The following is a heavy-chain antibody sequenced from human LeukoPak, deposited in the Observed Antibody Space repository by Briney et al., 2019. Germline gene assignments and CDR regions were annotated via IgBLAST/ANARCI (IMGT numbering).Heavy chain of an antibody. J-gene: IGHJ2*01. CDR3: ASTTYYDYVWGSWYFDL. Sequence: APVKVCCKASGSTITRSGTIWVPQAPGQRLEWMGWISAYNANTNYAQKLQGRVTMTTDTSTSTAYMELRSLRSDDTAVYYCASTTYYDYVWGSWYFDLWGRGTLVTVSS. D-gene: IGHD3-16*01. CDR2: ISAYNANT. CDR1: GSTITRSG. V-gene: IGHV1-18*01.